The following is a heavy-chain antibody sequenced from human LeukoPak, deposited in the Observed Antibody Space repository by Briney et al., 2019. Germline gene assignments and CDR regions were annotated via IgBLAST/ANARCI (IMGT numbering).Heavy chain of an antibody. D-gene: IGHD3-22*01. CDR1: GGSISSGDYY. CDR3: AREGQATMMDY. Sequence: SETLSLTCTVSGGSISSGDYYWSWIRQPPGKGLEWIGYIYYSGSTYYNPSLKSRVTISVDTSKNQFSLKLSSVTAADTAVYYCAREGQATMMDYWGQGTLVTVSS. CDR2: IYYSGST. J-gene: IGHJ4*02. V-gene: IGHV4-30-4*01.